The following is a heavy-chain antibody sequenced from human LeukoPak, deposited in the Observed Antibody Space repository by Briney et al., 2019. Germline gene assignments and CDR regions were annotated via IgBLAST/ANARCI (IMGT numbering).Heavy chain of an antibody. CDR3: AKDQCGGSCASDY. CDR2: ISYDGSNK. V-gene: IGHV3-30*18. D-gene: IGHD2-15*01. CDR1: GFAFSSYG. J-gene: IGHJ4*02. Sequence: GGSLRLSCAASGFAFSSYGMHWVCQAPGKGLEWVAVISYDGSNKYYADSVKGRFTISRDNSKNTLYLQMSSLRAEDTAVYYCAKDQCGGSCASDYWGQGTLVTVSS.